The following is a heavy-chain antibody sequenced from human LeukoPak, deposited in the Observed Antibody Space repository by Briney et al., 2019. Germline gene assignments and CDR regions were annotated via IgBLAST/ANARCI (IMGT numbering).Heavy chain of an antibody. J-gene: IGHJ4*02. CDR2: IIPILGIA. Sequence: EASVKVSCKASGGTFSSYTISWVRQAPGQELEWMGRIIPILGIANYAQKFQGRVTITADKSTSTAYMELSSLRSEDTAVYYCARESPIYYFDYWGQGTLVTVSS. CDR1: GGTFSSYT. CDR3: ARESPIYYFDY. D-gene: IGHD3-3*01. V-gene: IGHV1-69*04.